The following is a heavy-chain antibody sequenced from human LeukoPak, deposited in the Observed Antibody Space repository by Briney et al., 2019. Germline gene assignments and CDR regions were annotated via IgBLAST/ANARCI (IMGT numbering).Heavy chain of an antibody. Sequence: GGSLRLSCAASGFTFSSYAMSWVRQAPGKGLEWVSAISGSGGSTYYADSVKGRFTISRDNSKNTLYLQMNSLRAEDTAVYYCARDARDGYGGNPFDYWGQGTLVTVSS. V-gene: IGHV3-23*01. CDR2: ISGSGGST. D-gene: IGHD4-23*01. J-gene: IGHJ4*02. CDR1: GFTFSSYA. CDR3: ARDARDGYGGNPFDY.